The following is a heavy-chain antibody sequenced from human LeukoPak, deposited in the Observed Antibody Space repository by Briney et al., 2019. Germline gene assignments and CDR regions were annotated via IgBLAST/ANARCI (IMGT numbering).Heavy chain of an antibody. CDR1: GYSFSTYY. CDR2: INPTGGST. J-gene: IGHJ5*01. Sequence: ASVKVSCKASGYSFSTYYIHWERQAPGQGLEWMGIINPTGGSTTYAQKFQGRVTMTRDTSTSTVYMELSSLRSEDTAVYYCAKGGQEFDSWGQGTLVTVSA. V-gene: IGHV1-46*01. CDR3: AKGGQEFDS.